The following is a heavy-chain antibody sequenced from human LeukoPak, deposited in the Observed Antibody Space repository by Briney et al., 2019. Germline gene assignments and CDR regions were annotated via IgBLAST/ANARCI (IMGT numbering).Heavy chain of an antibody. CDR3: AKDFIVGFLEWSNIPGAFDI. V-gene: IGHV3-30*02. CDR1: GFTFSSYG. D-gene: IGHD3-3*02. CDR2: IRYDGSNK. J-gene: IGHJ3*02. Sequence: GGSLRLSCAASGFTFSSYGMHWVRQAPGKGLEWVAFIRYDGSNKYYADSVKGRFTISRDNSKNTLYLQMNSLRAEDTAVYYCAKDFIVGFLEWSNIPGAFDIWGQGTMVTVSS.